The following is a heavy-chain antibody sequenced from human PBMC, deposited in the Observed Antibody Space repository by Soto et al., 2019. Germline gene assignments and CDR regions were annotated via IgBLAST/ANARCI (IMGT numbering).Heavy chain of an antibody. CDR3: AKGAYYYYGMDV. Sequence: EVQVLESGGGLVQPGGSLRLSCAASGFTFSSYAMSWVRQAPGKGLEWVSVISGSGGSTYYADSVKGRFTISRDNSKNTLYLQMNSLRAEDTAVYYCAKGAYYYYGMDVWGQGNTVTVSS. J-gene: IGHJ6*02. D-gene: IGHD1-26*01. CDR2: ISGSGGST. V-gene: IGHV3-23*01. CDR1: GFTFSSYA.